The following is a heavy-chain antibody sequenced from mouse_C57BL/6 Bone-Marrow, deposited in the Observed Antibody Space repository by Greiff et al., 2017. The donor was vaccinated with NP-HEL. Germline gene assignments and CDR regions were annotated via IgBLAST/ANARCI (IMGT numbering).Heavy chain of an antibody. D-gene: IGHD1-1*01. CDR1: GFSLTSYG. J-gene: IGHJ1*03. Sequence: VQLQQSGPGLVQPSQSLSITCTVSGFSLTSYGVHWVRQSPGKGLEWLGVIWRGGSTDYNAAFMSRLSITKDNSKSQVFFKMNSLQADDTAIYYCAKNDYGSSPFYWYCDVWGTGTTVTVSA. V-gene: IGHV2-5*01. CDR2: IWRGGST. CDR3: AKNDYGSSPFYWYCDV.